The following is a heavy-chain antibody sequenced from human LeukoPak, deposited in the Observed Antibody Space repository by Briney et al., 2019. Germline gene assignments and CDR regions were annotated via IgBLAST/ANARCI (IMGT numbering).Heavy chain of an antibody. J-gene: IGHJ4*02. CDR3: ARGAPEGDYFDY. Sequence: ASVKVSCKASGYTFTGYYMHWVRQAPGQGLEWMGWINPNSGGTNYAQKFQGRVTMTRDTSISTAYMELSRLRSEDMAVYYCARGAPEGDYFDYWGQGTLVTVSS. V-gene: IGHV1-2*02. CDR2: INPNSGGT. CDR1: GYTFTGYY.